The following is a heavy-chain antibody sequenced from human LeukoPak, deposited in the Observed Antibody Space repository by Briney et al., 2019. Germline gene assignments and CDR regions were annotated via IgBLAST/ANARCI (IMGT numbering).Heavy chain of an antibody. CDR3: ATAGGVVVVDGYFDC. D-gene: IGHD2-15*01. V-gene: IGHV3-30-3*02. CDR2: ISYDGSNK. CDR1: GFTFSSYT. Sequence: GGSLRLSCAASGFTFSSYTLHWVRQAPGKGLEWVAVISYDGSNKYYADSVKGRFTISRDNSKNTLYLQMNSLRAEDTAVYYCATAGGVVVVDGYFDCWGQGTLVTFSS. J-gene: IGHJ4*02.